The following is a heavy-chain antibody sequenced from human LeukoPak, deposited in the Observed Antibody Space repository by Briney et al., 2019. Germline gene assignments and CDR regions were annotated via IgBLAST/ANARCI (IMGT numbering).Heavy chain of an antibody. D-gene: IGHD6-6*01. V-gene: IGHV4-4*07. CDR3: ARAGIAARPYYYYYMDV. Sequence: YTSGSTNYNPSLKSRVTMSVDTSKNQFSLKLSSVTAADTAVYYCARAGIAARPYYYYYMDVWGKGTTVTVSS. CDR2: YTSGST. J-gene: IGHJ6*03.